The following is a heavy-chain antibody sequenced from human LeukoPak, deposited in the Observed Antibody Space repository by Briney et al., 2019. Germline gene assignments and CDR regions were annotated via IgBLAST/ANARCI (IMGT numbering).Heavy chain of an antibody. CDR3: ARAYGSGTYYRGMDV. CDR2: INHSGST. D-gene: IGHD3-10*01. J-gene: IGHJ6*02. V-gene: IGHV4-34*01. CDR1: GGSFSGYY. Sequence: SETLSLTCAVYGGSFSGYYWSWIRQPPGKGLEWIGEINHSGSTNYNPSLKSRVTISVDTSKSQFSLKLNSVTAADTAFYFCARAYGSGTYYRGMDVWGQGTTVTVSS.